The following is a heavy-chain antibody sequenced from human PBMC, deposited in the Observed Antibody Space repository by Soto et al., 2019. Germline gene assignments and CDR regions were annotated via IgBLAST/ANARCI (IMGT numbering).Heavy chain of an antibody. CDR2: ISGSGDST. Sequence: GGSLRLSCGVSGFTFSNYAMTWVRHSPGKGLEWVSTISGSGDSTHYADSVKGRFTISRDNSKNTLYLQMNSLRADDSAEYYCAKDGEAGPSFFDYWRQGTLVTVSS. J-gene: IGHJ4*02. CDR3: AKDGEAGPSFFDY. D-gene: IGHD2-21*01. V-gene: IGHV3-23*01. CDR1: GFTFSNYA.